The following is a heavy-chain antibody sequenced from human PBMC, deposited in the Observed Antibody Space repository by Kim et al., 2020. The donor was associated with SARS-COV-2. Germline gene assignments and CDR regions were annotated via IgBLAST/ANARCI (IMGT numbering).Heavy chain of an antibody. CDR2: IYTSGST. V-gene: IGHV4-61*02. Sequence: SETLSLTCTVSGGSISSGSYYWSWIRQPAGKGLEWIGRIYTSGSTNYNPSLKSRVTISVDTSKNQFSLKLSSVTAADTAVYYCAGFEATTNYFDYWGQGTLVTVSS. J-gene: IGHJ4*02. CDR3: AGFEATTNYFDY. CDR1: GGSISSGSYY. D-gene: IGHD5-12*01.